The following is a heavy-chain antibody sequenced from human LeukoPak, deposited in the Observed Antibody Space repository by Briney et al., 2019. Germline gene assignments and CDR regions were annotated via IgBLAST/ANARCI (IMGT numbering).Heavy chain of an antibody. CDR1: GFTFSDTW. D-gene: IGHD2-15*01. J-gene: IGHJ4*02. CDR3: ARRGIAATHYYFDY. V-gene: IGHV3-74*01. Sequence: GGSLRLSCAASGFTFSDTWMHWVLQVPGEGLVWVSRIRSDGSDTRYAESVKGRFTISRDNAKNSLYLQMNSLRAEDTAVYYCARRGIAATHYYFDYWGQGTLVTVSS. CDR2: IRSDGSDT.